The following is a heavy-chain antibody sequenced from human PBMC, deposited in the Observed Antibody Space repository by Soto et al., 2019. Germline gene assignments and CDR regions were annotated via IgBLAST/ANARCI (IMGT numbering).Heavy chain of an antibody. CDR2: IYYSGST. Sequence: ASETLSLTCTVSGGSISSYYWSWIRQPPGKGLEWIGYIYYSGSTNYNPSLKSRVTISVDTSKNQFSLKLSSVTAADTAVYYCARGGGTYYYGSGSSNYYYYYGMDVWGQGTTVTVSS. CDR1: GGSISSYY. D-gene: IGHD3-10*01. J-gene: IGHJ6*02. CDR3: ARGGGTYYYGSGSSNYYYYYGMDV. V-gene: IGHV4-59*01.